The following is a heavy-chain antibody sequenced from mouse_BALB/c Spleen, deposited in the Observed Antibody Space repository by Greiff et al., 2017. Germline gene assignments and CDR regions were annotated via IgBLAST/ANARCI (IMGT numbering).Heavy chain of an antibody. CDR1: GDSITSCY. Sequence: VQLKESGPSLVKPSQTLSLTCSVTGDSITSCYWNWIRKFPGNKLEYMGYISYSGSTYYNPSLKSRISITRDTSKNQYYLQLNSVTTEDTATYYCARYGNYDYAMDYWGQGTSVTVSS. J-gene: IGHJ4*01. CDR2: ISYSGST. D-gene: IGHD2-1*01. CDR3: ARYGNYDYAMDY. V-gene: IGHV3-8*02.